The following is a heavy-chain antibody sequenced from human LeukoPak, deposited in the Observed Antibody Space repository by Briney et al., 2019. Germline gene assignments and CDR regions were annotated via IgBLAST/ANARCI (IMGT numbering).Heavy chain of an antibody. D-gene: IGHD4-17*01. CDR3: ARDTAVTTFYYYYYGMDV. V-gene: IGHV1-2*06. CDR1: GYTFTGYY. CDR2: INPNSGGT. J-gene: IGHJ6*02. Sequence: ASVKVSCKASGYTFTGYYMHWVRQAPGQGLEWMGRINPNSGGTNYAQKFQGRVTMTRDTSISTAYMELSRLRSDDTAVYYCARDTAVTTFYYYYYGMDVWGQGTTVTVSS.